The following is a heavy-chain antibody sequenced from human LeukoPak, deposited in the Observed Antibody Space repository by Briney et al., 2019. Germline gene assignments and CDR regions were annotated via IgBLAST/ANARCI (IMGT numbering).Heavy chain of an antibody. CDR2: ISYDGSNK. D-gene: IGHD3-10*01. Sequence: PGGSLRLSCAASGFTFSSYAMHWVRRAPGKGLEWVAVISYDGSNKYYADSVKGRFTISRDNSKNTLYLQMNSLRAEDTAVYYCARVRANMVRGVISYWGQGTLVTVSS. CDR1: GFTFSSYA. V-gene: IGHV3-30-3*01. CDR3: ARVRANMVRGVISY. J-gene: IGHJ4*02.